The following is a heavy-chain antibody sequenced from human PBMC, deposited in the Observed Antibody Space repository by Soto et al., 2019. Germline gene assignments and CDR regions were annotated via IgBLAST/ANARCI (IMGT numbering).Heavy chain of an antibody. CDR2: IHGSGGSA. V-gene: IGHV3-23*01. D-gene: IGHD6-19*01. Sequence: EVQLLESGGGLVQPGGSLRLSCAASGFTFRNYAMSWVRQAPGKGLEWVSAIHGSGGSAYYADSVKGRFTVSRDDSKKTLYLQMSSLRVDDTALYYCAKDAVAGNGKWDWFDPWGQGTLVTVSS. J-gene: IGHJ5*02. CDR3: AKDAVAGNGKWDWFDP. CDR1: GFTFRNYA.